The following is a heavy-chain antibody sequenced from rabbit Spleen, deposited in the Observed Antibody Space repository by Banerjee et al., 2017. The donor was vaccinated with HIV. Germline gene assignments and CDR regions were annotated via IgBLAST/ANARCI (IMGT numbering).Heavy chain of an antibody. D-gene: IGHD8-1*01. J-gene: IGHJ6*01. CDR3: ARDTGTSFSTYGMDL. Sequence: EESGGGLVQPEGSLALTCKASGFTISSSYWICWVRQAPGKGLEWIACIDTGSSGFTYFATWAKGRFTCSKTSSTTVTLQMTRLTAADTATYFCARDTGTSFSTYGMDLWGPGTLVTVS. CDR2: IDTGSSGFT. V-gene: IGHV1S45*01. CDR1: GFTISSSYW.